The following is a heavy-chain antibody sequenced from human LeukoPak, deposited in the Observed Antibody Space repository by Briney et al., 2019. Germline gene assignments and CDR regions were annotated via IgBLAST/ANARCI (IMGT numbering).Heavy chain of an antibody. CDR2: IYYRGST. CDR1: GGSISSTGYY. J-gene: IGHJ4*02. Sequence: SETLSLTYTVSGGSISSTGYYSAWIRQPPGKGLEWNGRIYYRGSTYYSPSLKSRLTISVDTSKNRFSLKLSSVSAADTAVYYCARQVGYSYGRFDYWGQGTLVTVSS. CDR3: ARQVGYSYGRFDY. V-gene: IGHV4-39*01. D-gene: IGHD5-18*01.